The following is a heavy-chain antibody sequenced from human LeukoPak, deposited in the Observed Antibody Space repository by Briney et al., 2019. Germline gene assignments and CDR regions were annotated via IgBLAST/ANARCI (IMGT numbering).Heavy chain of an antibody. V-gene: IGHV1-3*01. CDR3: ARDPRGYSYGYYFDY. CDR1: GYTFTSYA. CDR2: INAGNGNT. Sequence: GASVKVSCKASGYTFTSYAMHWVRQAPGQRLEWMGWINAGNGNTKYSQKFQGRVTITRDTSASTAYMELSSLRSEDTAAYYCARDPRGYSYGYYFDYWGQGTLVTVSS. J-gene: IGHJ4*02. D-gene: IGHD5-18*01.